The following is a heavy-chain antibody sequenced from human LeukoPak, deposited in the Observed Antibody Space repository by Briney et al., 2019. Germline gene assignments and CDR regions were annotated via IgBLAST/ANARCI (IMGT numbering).Heavy chain of an antibody. CDR2: IYSGGST. V-gene: IGHV3-53*01. Sequence: SGGSLRLSCAASGFTVSSNYMSWVRQAPGKGLEWVSVIYSGGSTYYADSVKGRFTISRDNSKNTLYLQMNSLRAEDTAVYYCARAPLDYGGNGYYFDYWGQGTLVTVSS. D-gene: IGHD4-23*01. CDR1: GFTVSSNY. J-gene: IGHJ4*02. CDR3: ARAPLDYGGNGYYFDY.